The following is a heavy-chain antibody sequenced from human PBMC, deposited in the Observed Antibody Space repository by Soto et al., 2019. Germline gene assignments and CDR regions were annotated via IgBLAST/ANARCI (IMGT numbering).Heavy chain of an antibody. V-gene: IGHV1-69*12. CDR2: IVPIFGTT. Sequence: QVQLVQSGAEVKKPGSSVKVSCKVSGGTFSNYAIDWVRLAPGHGLEWMGGIVPIFGTTYYTQKFQGRATIIEDDSTTTAYLEMSSLRSEDTAIYYCARVEAVAGLYTYHALDVWGQGTAVTVSS. D-gene: IGHD6-19*01. CDR1: GGTFSNYA. J-gene: IGHJ6*02. CDR3: ARVEAVAGLYTYHALDV.